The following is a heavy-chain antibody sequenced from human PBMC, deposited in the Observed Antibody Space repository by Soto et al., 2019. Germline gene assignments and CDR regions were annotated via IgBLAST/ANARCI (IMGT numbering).Heavy chain of an antibody. J-gene: IGHJ5*02. CDR2: INHSGST. CDR3: ARDGGYCTNGVCYISGWFDP. V-gene: IGHV4-34*01. D-gene: IGHD2-8*01. Sequence: QVQLQQWGAGLLKPSETLSLTCAVYGGSFSGYYWSWIRQPPGKGLEWIGEINHSGSTNYNPSLKSRVTISVDTSKNQFSLKLSSVTAADTAVYYCARDGGYCTNGVCYISGWFDPWGQGTLVTVSS. CDR1: GGSFSGYY.